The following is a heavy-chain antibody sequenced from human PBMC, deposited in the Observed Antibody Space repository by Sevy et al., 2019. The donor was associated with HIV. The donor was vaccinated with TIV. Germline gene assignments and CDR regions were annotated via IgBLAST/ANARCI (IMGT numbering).Heavy chain of an antibody. V-gene: IGHV3-7*01. D-gene: IGHD2-21*01. Sequence: GGSLRLSCAASGFTFTRYWMSWVRQAPGKGLEWVANINEDGSEKYYVDSVKGRFTISRDNARKSLHLQMNSLRAEDTAIYYCARDVAAGDFWGHGTLVTVSS. CDR1: GFTFTRYW. J-gene: IGHJ4*01. CDR3: ARDVAAGDF. CDR2: INEDGSEK.